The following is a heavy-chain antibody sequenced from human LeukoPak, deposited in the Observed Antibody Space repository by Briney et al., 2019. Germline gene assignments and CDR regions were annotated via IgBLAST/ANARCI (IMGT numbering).Heavy chain of an antibody. J-gene: IGHJ4*02. CDR3: ARAHDRGYYYGFDY. CDR2: IYSAGNT. CDR1: GFTVSSNY. D-gene: IGHD3-22*01. Sequence: GGSLRLSCGASGFTVSSNYMSWVRQARGKGLEWVSVIYSAGNTYYADPVQGRFTMSRENPENTLYLQMNSLRAEDTAVYSCARAHDRGYYYGFDYWGQGTLVTVSS. V-gene: IGHV3-66*01.